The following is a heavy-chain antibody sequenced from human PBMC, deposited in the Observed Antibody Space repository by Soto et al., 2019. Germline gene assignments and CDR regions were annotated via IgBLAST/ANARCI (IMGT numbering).Heavy chain of an antibody. CDR2: IIPIFGTA. V-gene: IGHV1-69*06. CDR1: GGTFSSYA. Sequence: ASVKVSCKASGGTFSSYAISWVRQAPGQGLEWMGGIIPIFGTANYAQKFQGRVTITADKSTSTAYMELSSLRSEDTAVYYCARGVLITMTYDYWGQGTLVTVSS. J-gene: IGHJ4*02. D-gene: IGHD3-22*01. CDR3: ARGVLITMTYDY.